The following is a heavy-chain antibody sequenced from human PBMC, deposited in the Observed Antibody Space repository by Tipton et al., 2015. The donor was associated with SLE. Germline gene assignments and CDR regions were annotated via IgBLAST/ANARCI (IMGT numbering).Heavy chain of an antibody. D-gene: IGHD3-10*01. CDR3: ARGGRFGFYYGSGGFFDY. Sequence: TLSLTCTVSGGSFSSFYWSWIRQPPGKGLEWIGYIYMYSSVSSNYNPSLKSRLTMSVDTTKNQFSLKLKSVTAADTALYFCARGGRFGFYYGSGGFFDYWGQATVVTVSS. J-gene: IGHJ4*02. V-gene: IGHV4-59*12. CDR2: IYMYSSVSS. CDR1: GGSFSSFY.